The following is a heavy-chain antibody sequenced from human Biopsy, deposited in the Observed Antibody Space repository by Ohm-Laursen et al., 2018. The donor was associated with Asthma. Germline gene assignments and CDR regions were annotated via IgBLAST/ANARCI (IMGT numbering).Heavy chain of an antibody. CDR1: GGSISSGAYY. CDR3: ARRGGVRRYFDY. V-gene: IGHV4-30-4*01. Sequence: SETLSLTCIVSGGSISSGAYYWSWVRQPPGKGLEWIGYIYYIGSTYYNPSLKSRVAISLDTSKNQFSLKLSSVTAADTAVYFCARRGGVRRYFDYWGQGTLVTVSS. D-gene: IGHD3-16*01. J-gene: IGHJ4*02. CDR2: IYYIGST.